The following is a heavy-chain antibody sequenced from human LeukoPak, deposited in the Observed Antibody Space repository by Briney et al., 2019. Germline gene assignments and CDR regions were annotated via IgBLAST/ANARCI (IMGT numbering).Heavy chain of an antibody. D-gene: IGHD1-26*01. V-gene: IGHV3-20*04. CDR2: INWNGGST. J-gene: IGHJ6*03. Sequence: GGSLRPSCAASGFTFDDYGMSWVRQAPGKGLEWVSGINWNGGSTGYADSVKGRFTISRDNAKNSLYLQMNSLRAEDTALYYCARVGSRGRDYYYYYYMDVWGKGTTVTVSS. CDR3: ARVGSRGRDYYYYYYMDV. CDR1: GFTFDDYG.